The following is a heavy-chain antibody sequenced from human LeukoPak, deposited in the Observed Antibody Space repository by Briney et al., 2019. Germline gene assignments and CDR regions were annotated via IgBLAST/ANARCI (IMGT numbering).Heavy chain of an antibody. CDR3: AGRGRRYFRD. J-gene: IGHJ1*01. V-gene: IGHV4-59*08. Sequence: SETLSLTCTVSGASISSDYWSWIRQSPGKGLEWIGYIYDGGNTDYNPSLKSRVSISMNTSKNQFSLNLSSVTDADAAVYYCAGRGRRYFRDWGQGTLVTVSS. CDR2: IYDGGNT. CDR1: GASISSDY.